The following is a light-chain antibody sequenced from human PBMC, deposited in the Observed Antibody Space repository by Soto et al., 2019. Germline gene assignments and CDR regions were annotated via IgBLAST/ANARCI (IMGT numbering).Light chain of an antibody. V-gene: IGLV1-51*01. CDR3: GTWDNSLSGVV. CDR2: ENN. J-gene: IGLJ2*01. CDR1: SSNIGLNY. Sequence: QSVLTQPPSVSAAPRQKVTISFSGGSSNIGLNYVSWYQHLPGTAPKLLIYENNKRPSGIPDRFSGSKSGTSATLVITGLQTGDEADYYCGTWDNSLSGVVFGGGTKLTVL.